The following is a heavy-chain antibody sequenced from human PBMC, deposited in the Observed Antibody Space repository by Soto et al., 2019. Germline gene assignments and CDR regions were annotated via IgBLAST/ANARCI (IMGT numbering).Heavy chain of an antibody. J-gene: IGHJ4*02. Sequence: GASVKVSCKASGYRFSGYGISWVRQAPGQGLEWMGWITAHSGNTHYPQKFQGRVTMTTDTSTSTAYMELGSLGSDDTATYYCAREAVTGMKDYWGQGTLVTVSS. CDR3: AREAVTGMKDY. CDR1: GYRFSGYG. V-gene: IGHV1-18*01. CDR2: ITAHSGNT. D-gene: IGHD6-19*01.